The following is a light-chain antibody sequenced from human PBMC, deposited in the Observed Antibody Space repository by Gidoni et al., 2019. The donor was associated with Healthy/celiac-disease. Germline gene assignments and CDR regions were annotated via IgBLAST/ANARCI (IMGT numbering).Light chain of an antibody. CDR2: EVR. CDR3: SSYASSSTLV. V-gene: IGLV2-14*01. Sequence: QSALTQPAHVSGSPGQSISISCTGTSSDVGGYIYVTWYQQHPGKAPKLMIYEVRNRPSRVSKRFSGSKSGNTASLTISGLQAEEEADYYCSSYASSSTLVFGGGTKLTVL. CDR1: SSDVGGYIY. J-gene: IGLJ2*01.